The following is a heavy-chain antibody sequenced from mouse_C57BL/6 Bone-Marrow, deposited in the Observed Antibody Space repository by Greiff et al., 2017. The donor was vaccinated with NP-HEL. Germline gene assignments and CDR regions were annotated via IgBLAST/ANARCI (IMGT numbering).Heavy chain of an antibody. CDR1: GYTFTSYW. Sequence: VQLQQPGAELVKPGASVKMSCKASGYTFTSYWITWVKQRPGQGLEWIGDIYPGSGSTNYNEKFKSKATLTVDTSSSTAYMQLSSLTSEDSAVYYCARDYDEGAWFAYWGQGTLVTVSA. D-gene: IGHD2-4*01. V-gene: IGHV1-55*01. CDR3: ARDYDEGAWFAY. CDR2: IYPGSGST. J-gene: IGHJ3*01.